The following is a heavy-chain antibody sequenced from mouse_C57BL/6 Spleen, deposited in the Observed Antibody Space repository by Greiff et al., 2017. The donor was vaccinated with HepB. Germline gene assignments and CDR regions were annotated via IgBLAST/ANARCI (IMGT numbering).Heavy chain of an antibody. V-gene: IGHV14-3*01. D-gene: IGHD2-3*01. CDR2: IDPANGNT. CDR3: AREVIYDGYHWYFDV. CDR1: GFNIKNTY. Sequence: VQLKESVAELVRPGASVKLSCTASGFNIKNTYMHWVKQRPEQGLEWIGRIDPANGNTKYAPKFQGKATITADTSSNTAYLQLSSLTSEDTAIYYCAREVIYDGYHWYFDVWGTGTTVTVSS. J-gene: IGHJ1*03.